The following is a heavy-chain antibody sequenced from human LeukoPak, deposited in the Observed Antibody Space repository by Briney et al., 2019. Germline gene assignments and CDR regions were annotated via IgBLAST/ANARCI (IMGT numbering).Heavy chain of an antibody. Sequence: PGGSLRLSCGASGFIFSTYGMNWVRQAPGKGLEWLSYISYNGRSIYYADSVKGRFTISRDNAKKSLILQMNSLRADDTAVYYCARDYAGDTSGLVLDYWGQGTLVTVSS. D-gene: IGHD3-22*01. V-gene: IGHV3-48*03. CDR1: GFIFSTYG. CDR2: ISYNGRSI. J-gene: IGHJ4*02. CDR3: ARDYAGDTSGLVLDY.